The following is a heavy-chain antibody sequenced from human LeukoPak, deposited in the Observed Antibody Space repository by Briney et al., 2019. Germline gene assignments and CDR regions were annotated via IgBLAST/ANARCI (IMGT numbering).Heavy chain of an antibody. J-gene: IGHJ6*03. D-gene: IGHD5-12*01. CDR3: ARYSGYERYYYYYYMDV. Sequence: SVKVSCKASGGTFSSYAISWVRQAPGQGLEWMGGIIPIFGTANYAQKFQGRVTITTDESASTAYMELSSLRSVDTAVYYCARYSGYERYYYYYYMDVWGKGTTVTVSS. CDR2: IIPIFGTA. CDR1: GGTFSSYA. V-gene: IGHV1-69*05.